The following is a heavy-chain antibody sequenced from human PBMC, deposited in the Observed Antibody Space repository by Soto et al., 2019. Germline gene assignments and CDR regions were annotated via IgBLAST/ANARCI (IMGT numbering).Heavy chain of an antibody. V-gene: IGHV2-5*02. Sequence: QITLKESGQTLVTPTQTLTLTCSFSGFSVTTTGVGVGWIRQPPGKAPEWLALIYWDDDKRYSPSLRSRLTITKASSRNQVVLTITHMAPVDTASYHCAPSRCGVGECYSRFDYWGQGTLVTVSS. D-gene: IGHD2-21*01. CDR1: GFSVTTTGVG. J-gene: IGHJ4*02. CDR3: APSRCGVGECYSRFDY. CDR2: IYWDDDK.